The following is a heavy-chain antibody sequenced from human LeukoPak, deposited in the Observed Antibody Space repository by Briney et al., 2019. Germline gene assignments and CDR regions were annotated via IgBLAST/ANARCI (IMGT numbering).Heavy chain of an antibody. V-gene: IGHV3-30*03. CDR1: GFTFSSYG. CDR2: ISNDGSNK. CDR3: ARVPLHSSGWIFDY. J-gene: IGHJ4*02. D-gene: IGHD6-19*01. Sequence: GGSLRLSCAASGFTFSSYGMHWVRQAPGKGLEWMAVISNDGSNKYYADSIKGRFTISRDNSKNTLYLQMNSLRAEDTAVYYCARVPLHSSGWIFDYWGQGILVTVSS.